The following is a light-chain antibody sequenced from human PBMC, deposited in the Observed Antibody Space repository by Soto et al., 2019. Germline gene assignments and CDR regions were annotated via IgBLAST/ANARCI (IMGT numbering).Light chain of an antibody. Sequence: QSALTQPASVSGSPGQSITISYTGTSSDVGGYNYVSWYQHHPGKAPKLMIYDVSNRPSGVSNRFSGSKSGNTASLPISGLQAEDEADYYCSSYTSSSTVVFGGGTKLTVL. J-gene: IGLJ2*01. CDR2: DVS. V-gene: IGLV2-14*03. CDR3: SSYTSSSTVV. CDR1: SSDVGGYNY.